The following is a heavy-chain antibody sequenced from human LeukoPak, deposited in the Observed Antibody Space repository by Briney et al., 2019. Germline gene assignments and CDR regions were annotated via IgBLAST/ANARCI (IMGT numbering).Heavy chain of an antibody. V-gene: IGHV4-34*01. CDR2: INHSGST. CDR3: ARVCDYYYYYYMDV. Sequence: KRMDWIGEINHSGSTNYNPSLKSRVTISVDTSKNQFSLKLSSVTAADTAVYYCARVCDYYYYYYMDVWGKGTTVTVSS. J-gene: IGHJ6*03.